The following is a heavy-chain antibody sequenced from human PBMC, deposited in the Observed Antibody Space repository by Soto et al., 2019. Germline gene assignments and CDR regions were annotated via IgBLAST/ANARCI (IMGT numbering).Heavy chain of an antibody. CDR3: ARGLSGDRVGQ. V-gene: IGHV4-30-4*01. CDR2: IYDRGNT. Sequence: PSETLSLTFSVACGSLSDCDYFWSWIRQPPGKGLEWIGHIYDRGNTDTNPSLKSRLTISVDTSKNQFSLNLNSVTAADTAVYYCARGLSGDRVGQWGQRTPVT. CDR1: CGSLSDCDYF. D-gene: IGHD2-21*02. J-gene: IGHJ4*02.